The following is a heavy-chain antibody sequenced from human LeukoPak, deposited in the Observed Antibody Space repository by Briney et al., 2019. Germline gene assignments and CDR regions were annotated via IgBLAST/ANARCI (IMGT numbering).Heavy chain of an antibody. CDR1: GFTFSSYA. CDR3: AKEPRVSDFWSGYYNGGFDY. CDR2: ISGSGGST. D-gene: IGHD3-3*01. Sequence: GGSLRLSCAASGFTFSSYAMSWVRQAPGKGLEWVSAISGSGGSTYYADSVKGRFTISRDNSKNTLYLQMNSLRAEDTAVYYCAKEPRVSDFWSGYYNGGFDYWGQGTLVTVSS. V-gene: IGHV3-23*01. J-gene: IGHJ4*02.